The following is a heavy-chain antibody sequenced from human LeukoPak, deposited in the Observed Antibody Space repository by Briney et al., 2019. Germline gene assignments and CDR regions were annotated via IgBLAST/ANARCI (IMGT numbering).Heavy chain of an antibody. J-gene: IGHJ4*02. CDR3: ARYLVVGGSCRFDY. V-gene: IGHV4-31*03. D-gene: IGHD2-15*01. Sequence: SETLSLTCTVSGGSISGGGFYWSWIRQHPGKGLEWIGYIYYSGSTSYNPSLKSRVTISVDTSKNQFSLKLSSVTAADTAVYYCARYLVVGGSCRFDYWGQGTLVTVSS. CDR1: GGSISGGGFY. CDR2: IYYSGST.